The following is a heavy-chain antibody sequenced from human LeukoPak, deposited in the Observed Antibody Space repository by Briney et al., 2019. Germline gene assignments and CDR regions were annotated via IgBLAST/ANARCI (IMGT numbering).Heavy chain of an antibody. D-gene: IGHD3-3*01. J-gene: IGHJ6*03. Sequence: GGSLRLSCAASGFTFSSYAMSWVRQAPGKGLEWVSAISGSGGSTYYADSVKGRFTISRDNSKNTLYLQMNSLRAEDTAVYYCAKEMDYDFWSEYYYMDVWGKGTTVTVSS. CDR1: GFTFSSYA. CDR3: AKEMDYDFWSEYYYMDV. V-gene: IGHV3-23*01. CDR2: ISGSGGST.